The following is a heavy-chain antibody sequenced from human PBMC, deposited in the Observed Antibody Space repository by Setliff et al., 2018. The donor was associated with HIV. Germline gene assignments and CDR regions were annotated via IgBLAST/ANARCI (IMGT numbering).Heavy chain of an antibody. J-gene: IGHJ4*02. V-gene: IGHV4-59*01. CDR1: GGSISGYY. CDR3: AGSGYEEIFDY. D-gene: IGHD5-12*01. CDR2: IYYSGST. Sequence: PSETLSLTCTVSGGSISGYYWSWIRQPPGKRLEWIGYIYYSGSTNYNPSLKSRVTISVDTSKNQFSLKLSSVTAADTAVYYCAGSGYEEIFDYWGQGTLVTVSS.